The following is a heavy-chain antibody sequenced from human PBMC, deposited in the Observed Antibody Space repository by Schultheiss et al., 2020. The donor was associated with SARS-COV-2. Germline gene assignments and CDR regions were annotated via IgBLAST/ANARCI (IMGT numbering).Heavy chain of an antibody. D-gene: IGHD3-3*01. V-gene: IGHV3-33*08. CDR3: ARVRALYYDFWGGYPEDAFDI. CDR2: IWYDGSNK. J-gene: IGHJ3*02. Sequence: GGSLRLSCTASGFTFSSYGMHWVRQAPGKGLEWVAVIWYDGSNKYYADSVKGRFAISRDNAKNSLYLQMNSLRAEDTAVYYCARVRALYYDFWGGYPEDAFDIWGQGTMVTVSS. CDR1: GFTFSSYG.